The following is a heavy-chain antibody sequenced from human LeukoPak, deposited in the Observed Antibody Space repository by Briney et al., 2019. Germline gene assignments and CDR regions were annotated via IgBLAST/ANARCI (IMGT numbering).Heavy chain of an antibody. Sequence: EASVKVSCKASGYTFTSYAMHWVRQAPGQRLEWMGWINAGNGNTKYSQKFQGRVTITRDTSASTAYMELSSLRSEDTAVYYCARSRRELPVNWFDPWGQGTLVTASS. CDR2: INAGNGNT. J-gene: IGHJ5*02. V-gene: IGHV1-3*01. CDR3: ARSRRELPVNWFDP. D-gene: IGHD3-10*01. CDR1: GYTFTSYA.